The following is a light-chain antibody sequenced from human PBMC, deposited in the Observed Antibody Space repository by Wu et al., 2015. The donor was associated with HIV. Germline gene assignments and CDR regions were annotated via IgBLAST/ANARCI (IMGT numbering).Light chain of an antibody. CDR2: DAS. V-gene: IGKV1-13*02. CDR3: QQLNSFPLT. J-gene: IGKJ5*01. Sequence: IQLTQSPSSLSASIGGRVNITCRASQDIFTYLAWYQQTPGKPPRVLIYDASTLQSGVSSRFSGSGSGKDFTLTISGLQREDFAIYFCQQLNSFPLTFGQGSRLEIK. CDR1: QDIFTY.